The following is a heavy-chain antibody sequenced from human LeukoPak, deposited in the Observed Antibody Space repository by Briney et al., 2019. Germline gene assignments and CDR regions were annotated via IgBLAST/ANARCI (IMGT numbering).Heavy chain of an antibody. J-gene: IGHJ6*03. Sequence: TASETLSLTCTVSGGCISSSSYYWGWIRQPPGKGLEWIGSIYYSGSTYYNPSLKSRVTISVDTSKNQFSLKLSSVTAADTAVYYCARQLYCTNGVCYSDYYYYYMDVWGKGTTVTVSS. CDR3: ARQLYCTNGVCYSDYYYYYMDV. D-gene: IGHD2-8*01. CDR1: GGCISSSSYY. CDR2: IYYSGST. V-gene: IGHV4-39*01.